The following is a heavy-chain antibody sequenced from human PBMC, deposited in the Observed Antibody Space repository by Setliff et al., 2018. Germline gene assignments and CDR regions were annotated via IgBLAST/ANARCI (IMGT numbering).Heavy chain of an antibody. CDR2: INHSGST. Sequence: PSETLSLTCGGYGGSISDYYWSWIRQPPGKGLEWIGEINHSGSTNYNPSLKSRVTISVDTSKNQFSLKLSSVTAADTAVYYCARIDIVLMVYADWGQGTMVTVSS. D-gene: IGHD2-8*01. CDR1: GGSISDYY. J-gene: IGHJ3*01. CDR3: ARIDIVLMVYAD. V-gene: IGHV4-34*01.